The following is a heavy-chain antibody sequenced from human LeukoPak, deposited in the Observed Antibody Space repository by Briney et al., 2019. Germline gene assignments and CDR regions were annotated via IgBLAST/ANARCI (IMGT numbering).Heavy chain of an antibody. CDR1: GGSISSSSYY. CDR2: IYYSRST. Sequence: SETLSLTCTVSGGSISSSSYYWGWIRQPPGKGLEWIGSIYYSRSTYYNPSLKSRVTISVDTSKNQFSLKLSSVTAADTAVYYCARLPVWWLRGSMREKDFDYWGQGTLVTVSS. D-gene: IGHD5-12*01. V-gene: IGHV4-39*01. CDR3: ARLPVWWLRGSMREKDFDY. J-gene: IGHJ4*02.